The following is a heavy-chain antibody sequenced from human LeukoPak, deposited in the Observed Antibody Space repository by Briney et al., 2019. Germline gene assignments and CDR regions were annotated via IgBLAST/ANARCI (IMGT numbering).Heavy chain of an antibody. D-gene: IGHD3-3*01. CDR3: ARGVYAFDI. V-gene: IGHV3-30*03. Sequence: GGSLRLSCAASGFTFSSYGMHWVRQAPGKGLEWVAVISYDGSNKYYADSVKGRFTISRDNSKNTLYLQLNSLRAEDTAVYYCARGVYAFDIWGQGTMVTVSS. J-gene: IGHJ3*02. CDR2: ISYDGSNK. CDR1: GFTFSSYG.